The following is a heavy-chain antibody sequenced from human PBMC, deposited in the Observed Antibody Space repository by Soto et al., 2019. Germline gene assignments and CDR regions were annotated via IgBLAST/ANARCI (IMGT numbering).Heavy chain of an antibody. D-gene: IGHD3-10*01. CDR3: AKEGHYYGSGSYYSPHTYFDY. V-gene: IGHV3-23*01. J-gene: IGHJ4*02. CDR2: ISGSGGST. Sequence: GGSLRLSCAASGFTFSSYAMSWVRQAPGKGLEWVSAISGSGGSTYYADSVKGRFTISIDNSKNTLYLQMNSLIAEDTAVYYCAKEGHYYGSGSYYSPHTYFDYWGQGTLVTVSS. CDR1: GFTFSSYA.